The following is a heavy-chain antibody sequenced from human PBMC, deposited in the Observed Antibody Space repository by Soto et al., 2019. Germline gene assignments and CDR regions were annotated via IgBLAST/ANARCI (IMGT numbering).Heavy chain of an antibody. V-gene: IGHV4-4*02. CDR3: ARDHDKYYDFWSGYYKAQPPPTPLRYGMDV. Sequence: PSETLSLTCAVSGGSISSSNWWSWVRQPPGKGLEWIGEIYHSGSTNYNPSLKSRVTISVDKSKNQFSLKLSSVTAADTAVYYCARDHDKYYDFWSGYYKAQPPPTPLRYGMDVWRQGTTVTVSS. CDR2: IYHSGST. J-gene: IGHJ6*02. D-gene: IGHD3-3*01. CDR1: GGSISSSNW.